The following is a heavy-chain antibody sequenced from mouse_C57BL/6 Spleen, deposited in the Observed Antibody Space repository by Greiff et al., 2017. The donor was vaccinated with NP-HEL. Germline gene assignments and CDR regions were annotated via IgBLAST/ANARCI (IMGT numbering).Heavy chain of an antibody. CDR3: AMGATVVAEDFDY. CDR1: GYTFTSYW. CDR2: IHPSDSDT. Sequence: VQLQQPGAELVKPGASVKVSCKASGYTFTSYWMHWVKQRPGQGLEWIGRIHPSDSDTNYNQKFKGKATLTVDKSSSTAYMQLSSLTSEDSAVYYCAMGATVVAEDFDYWGQGTTLTVSS. J-gene: IGHJ2*01. V-gene: IGHV1-74*01. D-gene: IGHD1-1*01.